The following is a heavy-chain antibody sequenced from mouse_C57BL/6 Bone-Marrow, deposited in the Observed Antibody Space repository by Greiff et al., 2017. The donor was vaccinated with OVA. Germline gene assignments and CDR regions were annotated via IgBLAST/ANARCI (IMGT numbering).Heavy chain of an antibody. CDR2: ISDGGSYT. J-gene: IGHJ3*01. Sequence: EVKLVESGGGLVKPGGSLKLSCAASGFTFSSYAMSWVRQTPEKRLEWVATISDGGSYTYYPDNVKGRFTISRDNAKNNLYLQMSHLKSEDTAMYYCARDRRDYYDYDGFAYWGQGTLVTVSA. D-gene: IGHD2-4*01. V-gene: IGHV5-4*01. CDR3: ARDRRDYYDYDGFAY. CDR1: GFTFSSYA.